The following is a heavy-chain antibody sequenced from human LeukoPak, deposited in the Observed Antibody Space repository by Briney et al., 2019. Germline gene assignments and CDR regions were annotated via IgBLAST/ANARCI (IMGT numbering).Heavy chain of an antibody. D-gene: IGHD6-19*01. Sequence: GGSLRLSCAASGFTFSIYWMHCVPQAPGKGLVGVSRINSDGSSTIYADSVKRRFTISRDNAKNTLYLQMNSLRAEDTAVYYCARGYSSGWYYYYYYMDVWGKGTTVTVSS. J-gene: IGHJ6*03. V-gene: IGHV3-74*01. CDR3: ARGYSSGWYYYYYYMDV. CDR1: GFTFSIYW. CDR2: INSDGSST.